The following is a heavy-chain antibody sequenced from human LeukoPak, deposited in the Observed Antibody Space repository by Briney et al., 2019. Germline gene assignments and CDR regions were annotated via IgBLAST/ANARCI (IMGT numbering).Heavy chain of an antibody. CDR3: ATDVTMVRGVLDY. D-gene: IGHD3-10*01. CDR1: GFSFSSYA. J-gene: IGHJ4*02. CDR2: ISYDGDSNNK. V-gene: IGHV3-30-3*01. Sequence: GGSLRLSCAASGFSFSSYAMHWVRQAPRKGLEWVAVISYDGDSNNKYYADSAKGRFTISRDNSKNTLYLQMNSLRAEDTAVYYCATDVTMVRGVLDYWGRGTLVTVSS.